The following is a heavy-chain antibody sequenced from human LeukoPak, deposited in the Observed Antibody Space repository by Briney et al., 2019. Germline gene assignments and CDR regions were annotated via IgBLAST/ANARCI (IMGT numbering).Heavy chain of an antibody. J-gene: IGHJ4*02. CDR3: ARHLVVVAATGRYYFDY. D-gene: IGHD2-15*01. Sequence: PSETLSLTCTISGGSISSSSYYWGWIRQPPGKGLEWIGSIYYSGSTYYNPSLKSRVTISVDTSKNQFSLKLSSVTAADTAVYYCARHLVVVAATGRYYFDYWGQGTLVTVSS. CDR2: IYYSGST. CDR1: GGSISSSSYY. V-gene: IGHV4-39*01.